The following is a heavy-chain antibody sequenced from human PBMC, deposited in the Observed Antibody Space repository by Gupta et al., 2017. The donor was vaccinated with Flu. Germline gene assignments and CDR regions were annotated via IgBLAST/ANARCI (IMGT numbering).Heavy chain of an antibody. D-gene: IGHD5-18*01. Sequence: QVQLQPWGAGLLKPSETLSLTCDVYGGSFSGYYWNWIRQSPGKGLEWIGEINHSGTTNYNPSLKSRVTISLDTSKSRFSLRLSSVTAADTAVYYCPRGLGTAMIWRRVDSWGQGTLVTVSS. CDR1: GGSFSGYY. V-gene: IGHV4-34*01. CDR2: INHSGTT. J-gene: IGHJ5*01. CDR3: PRGLGTAMIWRRVDS.